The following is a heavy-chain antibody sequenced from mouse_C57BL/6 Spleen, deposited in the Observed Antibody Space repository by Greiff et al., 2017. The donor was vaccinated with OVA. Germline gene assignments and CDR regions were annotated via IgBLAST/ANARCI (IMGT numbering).Heavy chain of an antibody. D-gene: IGHD1-1*01. CDR1: GYSITSGYY. CDR2: ISYDGSN. CDR3: AREVITTVVAYYFDY. Sequence: EVQLQQSGPGLVKPSQSLSLTCSVTGYSITSGYYWNWIRQFPGNKLEWMGYISYDGSNNYNPSLKNRISITRDTSKNQFFLKLNSVTTEDTATYYCAREVITTVVAYYFDYWGQGTTLTVSS. V-gene: IGHV3-6*01. J-gene: IGHJ2*01.